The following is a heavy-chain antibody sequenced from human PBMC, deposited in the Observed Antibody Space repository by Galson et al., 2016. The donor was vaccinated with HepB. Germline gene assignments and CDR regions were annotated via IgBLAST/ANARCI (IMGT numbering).Heavy chain of an antibody. CDR1: GFISSDYA. CDR3: ARGHYDILTGYYGALDY. J-gene: IGHJ4*02. Sequence: SLRLSCAASGFISSDYAMYWVRQAPGKGLEWVAVISMDGTKKNYADSVKGRFTISRDKFKNTLYLQMNSLRAEDTAVYYCARGHYDILTGYYGALDYWGQGTLVTVSS. D-gene: IGHD3-9*01. CDR2: ISMDGTKK. V-gene: IGHV3-30-3*01.